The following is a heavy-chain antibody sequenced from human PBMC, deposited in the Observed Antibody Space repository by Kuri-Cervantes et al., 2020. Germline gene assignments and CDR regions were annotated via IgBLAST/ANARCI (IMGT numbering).Heavy chain of an antibody. CDR3: AREGLEWLGFDY. D-gene: IGHD3-3*01. V-gene: IGHV4-38-2*02. J-gene: IGHJ4*02. Sequence: TETLSLTYAVSGYSISSGYYWGWIRRPPGKGLEWIGSIYHSGSTNYNPSLKSRVTISVDKSKNQFSLKLSSVTAADTAVYYCAREGLEWLGFDYWGQGTWSPSPQ. CDR2: IYHSGST. CDR1: GYSISSGYY.